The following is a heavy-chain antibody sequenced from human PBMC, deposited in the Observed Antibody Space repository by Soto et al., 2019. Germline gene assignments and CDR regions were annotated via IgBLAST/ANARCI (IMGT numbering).Heavy chain of an antibody. J-gene: IGHJ2*01. Sequence: EVQLLESGGGLVQPGGSVRLSCAASGLTFGNYAMSGVRQAPGKGLEWVSAISGDSGRTYYADSVKGRFTISRDNSTNTLYLQMNTLRAEDTAVYYCAVTPNCGRDCSAASYWYFDIWGRGTLVTVSS. CDR1: GLTFGNYA. CDR3: AVTPNCGRDCSAASYWYFDI. D-gene: IGHD2-21*02. V-gene: IGHV3-23*01. CDR2: ISGDSGRT.